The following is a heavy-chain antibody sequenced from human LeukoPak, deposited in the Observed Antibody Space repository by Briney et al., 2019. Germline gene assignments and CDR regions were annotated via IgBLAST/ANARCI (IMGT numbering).Heavy chain of an antibody. Sequence: GGSLRLSCAASGFDFIDYTMNWVRQAPGKGLEWVSSITSTGRYIFYADSLKGRFTISRDNAKKSLYLQMNSLRAEDTAVYYCARLRNVGGNPHPFNVWGQGTTVTVSS. J-gene: IGHJ3*01. CDR1: GFDFIDYT. V-gene: IGHV3-21*01. CDR2: ITSTGRYI. CDR3: ARLRNVGGNPHPFNV. D-gene: IGHD4-23*01.